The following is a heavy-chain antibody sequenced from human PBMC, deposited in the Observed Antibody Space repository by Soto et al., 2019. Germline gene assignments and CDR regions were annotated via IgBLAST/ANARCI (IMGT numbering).Heavy chain of an antibody. J-gene: IGHJ3*01. CDR1: GFTFNIYA. Sequence: QLLGSGGGLVQPGGSLRLSCEASGFTFNIYAMTWVRQAPGKGLEWVSNIGSTGTTTYYADSLKGRFAISRDNSKSMLSLQMNSLRAEHTAVYYCATVARYEDFDVWGQGTMVTVSS. CDR3: ATVARYEDFDV. CDR2: IGSTGTTT. V-gene: IGHV3-23*01. D-gene: IGHD3-9*01.